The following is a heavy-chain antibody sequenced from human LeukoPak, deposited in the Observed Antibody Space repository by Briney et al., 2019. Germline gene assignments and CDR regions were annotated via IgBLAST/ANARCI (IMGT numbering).Heavy chain of an antibody. D-gene: IGHD5-18*01. J-gene: IGHJ4*02. CDR1: GGTFSSYA. Sequence: SVKVSCKASGGTFSSYAISWVRQAPGQGLEWMGGIIPIFGTANYAQKFQGRVTITADKSTSTAYMELSSLRSEDTAVYYCARTDAAMVTSWDYWGQGTLVTVSS. V-gene: IGHV1-69*06. CDR3: ARTDAAMVTSWDY. CDR2: IIPIFGTA.